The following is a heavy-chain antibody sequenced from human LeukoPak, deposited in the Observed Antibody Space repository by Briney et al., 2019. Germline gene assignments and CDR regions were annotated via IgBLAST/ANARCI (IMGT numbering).Heavy chain of an antibody. CDR2: IKQDGSRK. Sequence: GGSLRLSCAASGFTLNNYWMTWVRQAPGEGLEWVANIKQDGSRKHYVDSVEGRFTISRDNARNSLYLQMNSLRAEDTAVYYCARDLSNKILTTYYDVFDIWGQGTLVTVSS. CDR3: ARDLSNKILTTYYDVFDI. V-gene: IGHV3-7*03. CDR1: GFTLNNYW. J-gene: IGHJ3*02. D-gene: IGHD3-9*01.